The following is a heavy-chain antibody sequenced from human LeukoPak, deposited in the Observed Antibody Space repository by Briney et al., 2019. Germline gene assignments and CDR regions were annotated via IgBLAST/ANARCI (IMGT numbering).Heavy chain of an antibody. CDR2: ISYDGSNK. J-gene: IGHJ4*02. V-gene: IGHV3-30*04. CDR3: ARDLGQSYDSSGYSDY. Sequence: GGSLRLSCAASGFTFSSYAMHRVRQAPGKGLEWVAVISYDGSNKYYADSVKGRFTISRDNSKNTLYLQMNSLRAEDTAVYYCARDLGQSYDSSGYSDYWGQGTLVTVSS. D-gene: IGHD3-22*01. CDR1: GFTFSSYA.